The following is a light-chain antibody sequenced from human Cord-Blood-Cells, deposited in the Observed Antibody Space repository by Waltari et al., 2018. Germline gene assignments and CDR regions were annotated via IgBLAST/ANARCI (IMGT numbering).Light chain of an antibody. V-gene: IGKV1-39*01. CDR2: AAS. CDR1: QSISSY. J-gene: IGKJ2*01. Sequence: DIQMTQSPSSLSASVGDRVTITCRASQSISSYLNCYQQKPGKVPKLLIYAASSLQSGVPSRFSGSGSGTDFTLTISSLQPEDFATYYCQQSYSTPYTFGQGTKLEIK. CDR3: QQSYSTPYT.